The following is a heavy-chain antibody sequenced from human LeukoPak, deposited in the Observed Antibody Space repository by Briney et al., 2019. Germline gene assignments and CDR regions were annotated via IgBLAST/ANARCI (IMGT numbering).Heavy chain of an antibody. J-gene: IGHJ4*02. V-gene: IGHV4-59*01. CDR2: IYSSGSA. D-gene: IGHD4-17*01. CDR3: ARVPTVTTYYLDY. CDR1: GGCISGYF. Sequence: SETLSLTCTVSGGCISGYFWSWLRQPPGKGLEWIGYIYSSGSASYNPSLKSRVTISVDTSKNQFSLRLSSVTAADTAVYYCARVPTVTTYYLDYWGQGTLVTVSS.